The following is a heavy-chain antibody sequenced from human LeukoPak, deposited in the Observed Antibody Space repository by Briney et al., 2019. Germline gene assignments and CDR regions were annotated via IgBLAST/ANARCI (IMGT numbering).Heavy chain of an antibody. CDR3: ARVDLSIGWFDP. CDR1: GFTFSSYS. CDR2: ISSSSSYI. Sequence: GGSLRLSCAASGFTFSSYSMNWVRQAPGKGLEWVSSISSSSSYIYYADSVKGRFTISRDNAKNSLYLQMNSLRAEDTAVYYCARVDLSIGWFDPWGQGTLVTVSS. V-gene: IGHV3-21*01. D-gene: IGHD6-6*01. J-gene: IGHJ5*02.